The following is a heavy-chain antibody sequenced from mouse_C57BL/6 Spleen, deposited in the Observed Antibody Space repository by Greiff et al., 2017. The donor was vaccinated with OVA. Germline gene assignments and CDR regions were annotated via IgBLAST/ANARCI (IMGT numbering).Heavy chain of an antibody. V-gene: IGHV1-15*01. J-gene: IGHJ2*01. CDR3: SQGGKSGSSPFDY. CDR2: IDPETGGT. Sequence: QVQLQQSGAELVRPGASVTLSCKASGYTFTDYEMHWVQQTPVHGLEWIGAIDPETGGTAYNQKFKGKAILTADQSSSTAYRELRILTAEASTVYYGSQGGKSGSSPFDYWGQGTTLTVSS. CDR1: GYTFTDYE. D-gene: IGHD1-1*01.